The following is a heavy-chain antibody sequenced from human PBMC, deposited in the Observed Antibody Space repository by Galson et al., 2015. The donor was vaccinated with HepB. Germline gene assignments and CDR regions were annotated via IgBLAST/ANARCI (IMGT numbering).Heavy chain of an antibody. V-gene: IGHV3-23*01. Sequence: SLRLSCAASGIIFSNFAMSWVRQSPGKGLEWVSAISSSGGHTYYADSVKGRFTISRDNSKNTLSLQMNSLRAEDTAVYYCAKVAATSGYYSSGFDIWGQGTTVTVSS. CDR1: GIIFSNFA. D-gene: IGHD3-22*01. J-gene: IGHJ3*02. CDR2: ISSSGGHT. CDR3: AKVAATSGYYSSGFDI.